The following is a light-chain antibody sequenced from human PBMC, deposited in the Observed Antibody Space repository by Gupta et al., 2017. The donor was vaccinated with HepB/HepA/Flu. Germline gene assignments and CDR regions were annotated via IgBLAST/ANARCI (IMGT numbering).Light chain of an antibody. CDR3: QQRSNWLYT. V-gene: IGKV3-11*01. CDR2: DAS. Sequence: EIVLTQSQATLSLSLGERATLSCRASQNVNTYLAWYQQKPGRAPRLVIYDASKRATGIPARFSGSGSGTDFTLTISSLEPEDFAVYYCQQRSNWLYTFGQGTKLEIK. CDR1: QNVNTY. J-gene: IGKJ2*01.